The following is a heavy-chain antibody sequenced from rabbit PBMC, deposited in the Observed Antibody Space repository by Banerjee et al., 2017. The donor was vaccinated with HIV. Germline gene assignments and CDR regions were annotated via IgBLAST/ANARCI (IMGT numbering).Heavy chain of an antibody. Sequence: QEQLEESGGGLVQPEGSLTLTCTASGFTISSSYWICWVRQAPGKGLEWIGCIYTGSGNTVYASWAKGRFTISKTSSTTVTLQMTSLTAADTATYFCARSGSVYIDWLDLWGQGTLVTVS. V-gene: IGHV1S45*01. CDR3: ARSGSVYIDWLDL. CDR2: IYTGSGNT. CDR1: GFTISSSYW. J-gene: IGHJ5*01. D-gene: IGHD1-1*01.